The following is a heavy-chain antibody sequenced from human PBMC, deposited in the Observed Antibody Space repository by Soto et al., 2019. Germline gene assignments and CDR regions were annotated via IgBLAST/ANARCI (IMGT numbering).Heavy chain of an antibody. V-gene: IGHV3-30*18. CDR2: ISNDGSNK. D-gene: IGHD3-22*01. CDR1: GFTFSSYG. CDR3: AKEWVYDSSGWSFDY. J-gene: IGHJ4*02. Sequence: QVQLVESGGGVVQPGRSLRLSCAASGFTFSSYGMHWVRQAPGKGLEWVAVISNDGSNKYYADSVKGRFTISRDNSKNTLYLQMNRLRAEATDVYYCAKEWVYDSSGWSFDYWGQGTLVTVSS.